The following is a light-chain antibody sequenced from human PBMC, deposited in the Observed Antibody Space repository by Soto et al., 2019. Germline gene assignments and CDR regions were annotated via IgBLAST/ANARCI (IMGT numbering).Light chain of an antibody. CDR2: VAS. J-gene: IGKJ4*01. CDR3: EQGYSFPLT. CDR1: QGISSW. V-gene: IGKV1-12*01. Sequence: IQMTQSPCSVSASVGDRVTITCRARQGISSWLAWYQQKPVKAPNLLIYVASSLESGVPSRFSGSGSGTDFTFTIRSLQPEDLATYFCEQGYSFPLTFGGGTRVDIK.